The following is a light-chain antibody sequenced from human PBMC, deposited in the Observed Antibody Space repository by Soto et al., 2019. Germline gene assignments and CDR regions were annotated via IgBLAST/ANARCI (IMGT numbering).Light chain of an antibody. CDR1: EAMNRW. Sequence: DIQMTQSPSTLSASVGDRVTITCRASEAMNRWLAWYQQKPGNPPKLLIHQASTLERGVPSRFSGSGSGTEFTLTISSLQPDDFATYYCQQYHTYLPTFGQGTKVE. CDR3: QQYHTYLPT. J-gene: IGKJ1*01. V-gene: IGKV1-5*03. CDR2: QAS.